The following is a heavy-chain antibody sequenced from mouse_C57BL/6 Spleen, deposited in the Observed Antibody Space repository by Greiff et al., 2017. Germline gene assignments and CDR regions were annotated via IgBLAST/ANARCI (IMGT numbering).Heavy chain of an antibody. V-gene: IGHV1-82*01. CDR2: IYPGDGDT. Sequence: QVQLKESGPELVKPGASVKISCKASGYAFSSSWMNWVKQRPGKGLEWIGRIYPGDGDTTYNGKFKGKATLTADKSSSTAYMQLSSLTSEDSAVYFCAVLITTVVAPNFDVWGTGTTVTVSS. CDR1: GYAFSSSW. J-gene: IGHJ1*03. CDR3: AVLITTVVAPNFDV. D-gene: IGHD1-1*01.